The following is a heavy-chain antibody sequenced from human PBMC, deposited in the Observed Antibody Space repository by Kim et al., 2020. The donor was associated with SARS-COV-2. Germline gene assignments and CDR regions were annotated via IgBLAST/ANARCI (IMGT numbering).Heavy chain of an antibody. CDR1: GGSISSGGYY. J-gene: IGHJ4*02. Sequence: SETLSLTCTVSGGSISSGGYYWSWIRQHPGKGLEWIGYIYYSGSTYYNPSLKSRVTISVDTSKNQFSLKLSSVTAADTAVYYCARAMVVTMVRGVNTKYYFDYWGQGTLVTVSS. CDR3: ARAMVVTMVRGVNTKYYFDY. D-gene: IGHD3-10*01. CDR2: IYYSGST. V-gene: IGHV4-31*03.